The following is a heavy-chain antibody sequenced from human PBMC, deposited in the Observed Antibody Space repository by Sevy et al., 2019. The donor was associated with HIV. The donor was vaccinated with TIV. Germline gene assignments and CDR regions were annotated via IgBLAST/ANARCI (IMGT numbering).Heavy chain of an antibody. Sequence: GGSLRLSCAASGFTFGDYWMSWVRQAPGKGLEWVANIKQDGSDKYYVDSVKGRFTISRDNAKNSLYLQMNSLRAEDTAVYYCARVFHDSSGYALDYWGQGTLVTVSS. V-gene: IGHV3-7*01. CDR2: IKQDGSDK. CDR3: ARVFHDSSGYALDY. D-gene: IGHD3-22*01. CDR1: GFTFGDYW. J-gene: IGHJ4*02.